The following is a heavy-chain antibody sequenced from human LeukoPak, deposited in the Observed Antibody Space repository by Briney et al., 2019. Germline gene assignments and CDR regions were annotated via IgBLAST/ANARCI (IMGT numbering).Heavy chain of an antibody. CDR3: ATPRRAPYYDILTGYDSGPYFDY. CDR2: IYYSGST. Sequence: SETLSLTCAVYGGSFSGYYWSWIRQPPGKGLEWIGSIYYSGSTYYNPSLKSRVTISVDTSKNQFSLRLSSVTAADTAVYYCATPRRAPYYDILTGYDSGPYFDYWGQGTLVTVSS. CDR1: GGSFSGYY. J-gene: IGHJ4*02. V-gene: IGHV4-34*01. D-gene: IGHD3-9*01.